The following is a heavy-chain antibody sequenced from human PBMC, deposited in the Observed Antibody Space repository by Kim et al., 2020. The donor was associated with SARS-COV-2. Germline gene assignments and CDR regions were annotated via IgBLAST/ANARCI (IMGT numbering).Heavy chain of an antibody. CDR3: ARGEDDSGYYDYYFDY. J-gene: IGHJ4*02. V-gene: IGHV3-33*05. CDR1: GFIFSSYG. Sequence: GGSLRLSCAASGFIFSSYGMHWVRQAPGKGLEWVAVISYDGSNKYYADSVKGRFTISRDNSKNTLSLQMNSLRVDDTAVYYCARGEDDSGYYDYYFDYWGQGTLVTVSS. CDR2: ISYDGSNK. D-gene: IGHD3-22*01.